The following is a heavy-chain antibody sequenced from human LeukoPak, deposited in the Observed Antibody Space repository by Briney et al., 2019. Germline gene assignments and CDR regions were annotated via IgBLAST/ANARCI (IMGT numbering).Heavy chain of an antibody. D-gene: IGHD3-16*01. Sequence: SETLSLTCTVSGGTIPSYYWTWIRQPPGKGLEWIAYIYYSGSTSYNPSLKSRVTISIDTSKNQFSLKLSSVTAADMAVYYCARGGYYFDYWGQGTLVTVSS. J-gene: IGHJ4*02. V-gene: IGHV4-59*01. CDR1: GGTIPSYY. CDR3: ARGGYYFDY. CDR2: IYYSGST.